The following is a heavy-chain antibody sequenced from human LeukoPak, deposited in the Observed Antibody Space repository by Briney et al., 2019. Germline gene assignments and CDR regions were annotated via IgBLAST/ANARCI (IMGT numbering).Heavy chain of an antibody. CDR3: VRERGEEYSSGWTFDY. CDR2: INPNSGGT. D-gene: IGHD6-25*01. Sequence: ASVKVSCKASGYTFTGYYMHWVRQAPGQSLEWMGWINPNSGGTNYAQKFQGRVTMATDTSLSTAHMELGRLRSDDTAVFYCVRERGEEYSSGWTFDYWGQGALVTVSS. CDR1: GYTFTGYY. V-gene: IGHV1-2*02. J-gene: IGHJ4*02.